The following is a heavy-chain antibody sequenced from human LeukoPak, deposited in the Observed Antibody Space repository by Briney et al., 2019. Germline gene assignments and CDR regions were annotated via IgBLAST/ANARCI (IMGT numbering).Heavy chain of an antibody. CDR2: TYYSGSI. CDR3: ARHPRANRFDP. V-gene: IGHV4-59*01. CDR1: GGSISSYY. D-gene: IGHD2/OR15-2a*01. J-gene: IGHJ5*02. Sequence: PSETLSLTCTVSGGSISSYYWSWIRQPPGKGLEWIGYTYYSGSINYNPSLKSRVTISVDTSKNQFSLKLSSVTAADTAVYYCARHPRANRFDPWGQGTLVTVSS.